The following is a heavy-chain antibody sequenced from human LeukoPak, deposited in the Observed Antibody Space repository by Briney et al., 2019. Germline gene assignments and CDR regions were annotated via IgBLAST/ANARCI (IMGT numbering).Heavy chain of an antibody. CDR2: INHSGST. CDR3: ARGRGVLLWFGESPNFDY. J-gene: IGHJ4*02. Sequence: ASETLSLTCAVYGGSFSGYYWSWIRQPPGKGLEWIGEINHSGSTNYNPSLKSRVTISVDTSKNQFSLKLSSVTAADTAVYYCARGRGVLLWFGESPNFDYWGQGTLVTVPS. D-gene: IGHD3-10*01. V-gene: IGHV4-34*01. CDR1: GGSFSGYY.